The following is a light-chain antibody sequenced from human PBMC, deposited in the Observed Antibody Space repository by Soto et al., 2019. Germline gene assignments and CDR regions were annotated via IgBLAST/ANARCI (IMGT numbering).Light chain of an antibody. CDR1: QSVSSSY. J-gene: IGKJ2*01. Sequence: EIVLTQSPGTLSLSPGERATLSCRASQSVSSSYLAWYQQKPGQAPRILINGASSRATGIPDRFSGSGSGTCFPLSSRRREPEDLGVSYCQQYGRSPSTFGQGTKLESK. CDR2: GAS. V-gene: IGKV3-20*01. CDR3: QQYGRSPST.